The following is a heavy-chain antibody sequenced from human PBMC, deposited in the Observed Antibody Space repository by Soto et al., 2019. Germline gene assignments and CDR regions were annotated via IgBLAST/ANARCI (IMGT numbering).Heavy chain of an antibody. Sequence: EVQLLESGGGLVQPGGSLRLSCAASGFTFSSYGMSWVRQAPGKGLEWVSPIGASGGSTYYADSVKGRFTISRDNSKNTVYLQMNSLRAEDTAVYYCAKLVAAAGSDYWGQGTLVTVSS. D-gene: IGHD6-13*01. CDR3: AKLVAAAGSDY. J-gene: IGHJ4*02. CDR1: GFTFSSYG. V-gene: IGHV3-23*01. CDR2: IGASGGST.